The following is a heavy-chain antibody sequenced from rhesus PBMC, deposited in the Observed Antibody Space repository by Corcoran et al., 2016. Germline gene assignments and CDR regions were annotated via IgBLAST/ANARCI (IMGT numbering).Heavy chain of an antibody. J-gene: IGHJ4*01. CDR3: TKVVGTTGSDY. V-gene: IGHV4-80*01. D-gene: IGHD1-44*01. CDR1: GASISTYW. Sequence: QVQLQESGPGLVKPSETLSLTCAVSGASISTYWWSWIRQPPGKGLEWIGEINGNSGITYYRPSLKSRVTSSKAASKNQFSLKLTSVTAADTAVYYCTKVVGTTGSDYWGQGVLVTVSS. CDR2: INGNSGIT.